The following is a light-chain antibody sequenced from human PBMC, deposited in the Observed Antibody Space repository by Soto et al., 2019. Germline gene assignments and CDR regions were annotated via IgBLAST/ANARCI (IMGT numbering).Light chain of an antibody. V-gene: IGKV3-11*01. CDR1: QSVGSS. J-gene: IGKJ3*01. CDR3: QQRSNWPPEVT. CDR2: DAS. Sequence: EIVLTQSPDTLSLSPGERATLSCRASQSVGSSLAWYQQRPGQAPRLLIYDASNRATGIPARFSGSGSGTDFTLTISSLEPEAFAVYSCQQRSNWPPEVTFGPGTKVDIK.